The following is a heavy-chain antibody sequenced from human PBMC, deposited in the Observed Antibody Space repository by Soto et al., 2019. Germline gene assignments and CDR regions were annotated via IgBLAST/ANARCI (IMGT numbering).Heavy chain of an antibody. CDR3: TTLSYLYYDGMDV. CDR2: IKSKVDGGTA. CDR1: GFTFSNAW. Sequence: GGSLRLSCAASGFTFSNAWMNWVRQGPGKWLEWLGRIKSKVDGGTADYGAATKGRFNISRDDLKNMLYLQMNSLKPDDTAVYYCTTLSYLYYDGMDVWGQGTTVTVSS. D-gene: IGHD2-2*01. J-gene: IGHJ6*02. V-gene: IGHV3-15*01.